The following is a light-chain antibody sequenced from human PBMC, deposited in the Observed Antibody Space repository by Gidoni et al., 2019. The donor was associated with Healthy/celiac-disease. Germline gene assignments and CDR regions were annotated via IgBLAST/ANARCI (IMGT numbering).Light chain of an antibody. CDR2: GAS. CDR1: QSVSSN. V-gene: IGKV3-15*01. Sequence: PGERATLSCRASQSVSSNLAWYQQKPGQAPRLLIYGASTRATGIPARFSGSGSGTEFTLTISSLQSEDFAVYYCQQYNNWPTWTFGQGTKVEIK. CDR3: QQYNNWPTWT. J-gene: IGKJ1*01.